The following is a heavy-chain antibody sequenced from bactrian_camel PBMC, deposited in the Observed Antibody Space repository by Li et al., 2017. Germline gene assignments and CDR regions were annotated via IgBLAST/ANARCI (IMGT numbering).Heavy chain of an antibody. Sequence: HVQLVESGGGSVQAGGSLRLSCATNAETFNGNCMGWFRQTPGKEREGVAGIESDGSASYADSVKGRFTISQDSAKNTLYLQMNSLKPEDTAVYYCATGLVPYCSGAYCYTQYKYWGQETQVTVS. D-gene: IGHD2*01. J-gene: IGHJ4*01. CDR1: AETFNGNC. CDR2: IESDGSA. V-gene: IGHV3S53*01. CDR3: ATGLVPYCSGAYCYTQYKY.